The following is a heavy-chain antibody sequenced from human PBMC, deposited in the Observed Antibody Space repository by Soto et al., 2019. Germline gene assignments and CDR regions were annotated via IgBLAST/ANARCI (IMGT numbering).Heavy chain of an antibody. Sequence: EVQLLESGGGLVQPGGSLRLSCAASGSNFDSYAMNWVRQAPGKGLEWVSAISRDGGTTFYEGSVKGRFTISRDNSENTLYMEMNSLRVEDTAVYYCAKGGFWVHYGMDVWGQGTTVTVSS. V-gene: IGHV3-23*01. J-gene: IGHJ6*02. D-gene: IGHD3-16*01. CDR2: ISRDGGTT. CDR3: AKGGFWVHYGMDV. CDR1: GSNFDSYA.